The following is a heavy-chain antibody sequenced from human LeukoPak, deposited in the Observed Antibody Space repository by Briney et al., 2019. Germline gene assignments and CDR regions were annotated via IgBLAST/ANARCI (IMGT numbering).Heavy chain of an antibody. Sequence: GGSLRLSCAASGFTFSSYWMNWVRQAPGKGLEWVSYISGSSGIIDYADSVRGRFTISRDNAKNSLYLQMNSLRAEDTAVYYCARWTDYYGMDVWGHGTTVTVSS. CDR3: ARWTDYYGMDV. CDR2: ISGSSGII. CDR1: GFTFSSYW. V-gene: IGHV3-48*01. J-gene: IGHJ6*02. D-gene: IGHD3/OR15-3a*01.